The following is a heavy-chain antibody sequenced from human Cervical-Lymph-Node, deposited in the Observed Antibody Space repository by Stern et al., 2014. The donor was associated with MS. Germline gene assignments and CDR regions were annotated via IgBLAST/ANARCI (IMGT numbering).Heavy chain of an antibody. CDR2: IIPMNDAA. D-gene: IGHD3-22*01. J-gene: IGHJ3*01. V-gene: IGHV1-69*01. CDR3: ARSFRRYYDSTGYPDALDV. Sequence: VQLVESGAEVKKPGSSVKVSCKASGDTFINHAFTWVRQAPGQGLEWMGGIIPMNDAAKYAQKFPGRVTITADASTNTVYMELSSLRSEDTAMFYCARSFRRYYDSTGYPDALDVWGQGTMSPSLQ. CDR1: GDTFINHA.